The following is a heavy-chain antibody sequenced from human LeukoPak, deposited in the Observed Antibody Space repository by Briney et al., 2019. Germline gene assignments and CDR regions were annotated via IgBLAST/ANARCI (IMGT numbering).Heavy chain of an antibody. Sequence: SVKVSCKASGGTYSSYAISWVRQAPGQGLEWMGGIIPIFGTANYAQKFQGRVTVTADESTSTAYMELSSLRSEDTAVYYCARAPYSSGGSTNYYYYYYMDVWGKGTTVTASS. CDR1: GGTYSSYA. J-gene: IGHJ6*03. CDR3: ARAPYSSGGSTNYYYYYYMDV. V-gene: IGHV1-69*13. CDR2: IIPIFGTA. D-gene: IGHD6-19*01.